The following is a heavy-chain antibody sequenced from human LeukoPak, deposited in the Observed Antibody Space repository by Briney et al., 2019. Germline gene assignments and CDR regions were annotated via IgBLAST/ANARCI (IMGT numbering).Heavy chain of an antibody. V-gene: IGHV4-38-2*02. Sequence: KPSXXXXLTCVVSGYSISSGYHWGWIRPPPGKGLEWIGSVYRSGTTYYDPSFKSRVTISVDTSKNQISLKVRSVTAADTAMYYCARENWVFDYWGQGILVTVSS. CDR3: ARENWVFDY. D-gene: IGHD7-27*01. J-gene: IGHJ4*02. CDR1: GYSISSGYH. CDR2: VYRSGTT.